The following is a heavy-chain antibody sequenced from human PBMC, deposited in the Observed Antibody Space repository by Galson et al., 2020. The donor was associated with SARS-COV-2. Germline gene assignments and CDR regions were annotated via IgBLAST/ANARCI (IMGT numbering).Heavy chain of an antibody. CDR2: VSYDGSNK. Sequence: GGSLRLSCAASGFTFSSYAMHWVRQAPGKGLEWVAVVSYDGSNKYYADPVKGRFTISRDNSKNTLYLQMNSLRAEDTAVYYCARARGGSYFGGMDVWGQGTTVTVSS. J-gene: IGHJ6*02. D-gene: IGHD1-26*01. CDR3: ARARGGSYFGGMDV. CDR1: GFTFSSYA. V-gene: IGHV3-30*04.